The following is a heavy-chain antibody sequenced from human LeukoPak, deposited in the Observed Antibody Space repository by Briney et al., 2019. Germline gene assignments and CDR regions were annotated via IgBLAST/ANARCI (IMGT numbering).Heavy chain of an antibody. CDR3: AKDPGDYVWGSYRPLYYYYGMDV. V-gene: IGHV3-64*01. D-gene: IGHD3-16*02. CDR1: GFTFSIFA. J-gene: IGHJ6*02. Sequence: GGSLRLSCAASGFTFSIFAMHWVRQAPGRGLEYVSAITNNGGSTYYANSVKGRFTISRDNSKNTLYLQMNSLRAEDTAVYYCAKDPGDYVWGSYRPLYYYYGMDVWGQGTTVTVSS. CDR2: ITNNGGST.